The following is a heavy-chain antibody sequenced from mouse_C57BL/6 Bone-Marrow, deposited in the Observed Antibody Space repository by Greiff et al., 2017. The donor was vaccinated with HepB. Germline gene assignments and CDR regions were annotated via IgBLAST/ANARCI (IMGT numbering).Heavy chain of an antibody. CDR1: GFTFSDNG. CDR2: ISSGSSTI. J-gene: IGHJ3*01. V-gene: IGHV5-17*01. D-gene: IGHD1-1*01. Sequence: DVQLVESGGGLVKPGGSLKLSCAASGFTFSDNGIHWVRQAPEKGLEWVAYISSGSSTIYYADTVKGRFTISRDNAKNTLFLQMTSLRSEDTAMYYCARTDYGSSSWFAYWGQGTLVTVSA. CDR3: ARTDYGSSSWFAY.